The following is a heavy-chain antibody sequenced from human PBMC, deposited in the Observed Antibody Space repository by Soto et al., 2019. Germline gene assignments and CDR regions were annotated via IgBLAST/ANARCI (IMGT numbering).Heavy chain of an antibody. V-gene: IGHV3-23*01. CDR2: ISNSYIDT. CDR3: AVATIGGSYYYGMDV. J-gene: IGHJ6*02. Sequence: EVQLLESGGGLIQPGGSLRLSCAASGFTFSSFAMSWVRQAPGKGLEWVSGISNSYIDTYYADSVRGRFTISRDNSKSTLFLQMSSLRAEDTAVYYCAVATIGGSYYYGMDVWGLGTTVTVSS. CDR1: GFTFSSFA. D-gene: IGHD3-10*01.